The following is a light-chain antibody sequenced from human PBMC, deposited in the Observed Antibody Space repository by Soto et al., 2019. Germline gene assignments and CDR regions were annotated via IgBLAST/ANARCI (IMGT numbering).Light chain of an antibody. Sequence: QSALTQPASVCGSPGQSITISCTGTSSDVGGYNYVSWYQQHPGKAPKLMIYEVSNRPSGVSNRFSGSKSGSTASLTISGLQAEDEADYYCSSYTSSITRVFGTGTKLTVL. CDR2: EVS. CDR3: SSYTSSITRV. J-gene: IGLJ1*01. CDR1: SSDVGGYNY. V-gene: IGLV2-14*01.